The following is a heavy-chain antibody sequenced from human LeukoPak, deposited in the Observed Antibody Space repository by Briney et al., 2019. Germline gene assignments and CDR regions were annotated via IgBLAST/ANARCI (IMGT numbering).Heavy chain of an antibody. J-gene: IGHJ4*02. CDR3: ASSHPQRRFYLDY. CDR2: IIPIFGTA. Sequence: SVKVSCKASGGTFSSYAISWVRQAPGQGLEWMGGIIPIFGTANYAQKFQGRVTITTDESTSTAYMELSSLRSEDTAVYYCASSHPQRRFYLDYWGQGTLVTVSS. D-gene: IGHD1-1*01. V-gene: IGHV1-69*05. CDR1: GGTFSSYA.